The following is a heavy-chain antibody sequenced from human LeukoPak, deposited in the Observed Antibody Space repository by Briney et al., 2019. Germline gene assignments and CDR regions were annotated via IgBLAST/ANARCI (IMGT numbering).Heavy chain of an antibody. Sequence: SETLSLTCAVYGGSFSGYYWSWIRQPPGKGLEWIGEINHGGSTNYNPSLKSRVTISVDTSKNQFSLQLNSVTPEDTAVYYCARTTTGGDYYYYMDVWGKGTTVTVSS. CDR3: ARTTTGGDYYYYMDV. D-gene: IGHD3-16*01. CDR2: INHGGST. J-gene: IGHJ6*03. V-gene: IGHV4-34*01. CDR1: GGSFSGYY.